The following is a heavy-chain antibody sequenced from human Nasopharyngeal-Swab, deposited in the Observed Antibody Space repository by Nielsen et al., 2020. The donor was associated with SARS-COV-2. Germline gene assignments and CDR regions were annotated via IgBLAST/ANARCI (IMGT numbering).Heavy chain of an antibody. D-gene: IGHD3-22*01. V-gene: IGHV3-33*01. J-gene: IGHJ4*02. Sequence: WIRQPPGKGLEWVAIIWYDGSNKYYADSVKGRFTISRDNSKNTLYLQMNSLRAEDTAVYYCARAHDSSGYYQRRSYFDYWSQGTLVTVSS. CDR2: IWYDGSNK. CDR3: ARAHDSSGYYQRRSYFDY.